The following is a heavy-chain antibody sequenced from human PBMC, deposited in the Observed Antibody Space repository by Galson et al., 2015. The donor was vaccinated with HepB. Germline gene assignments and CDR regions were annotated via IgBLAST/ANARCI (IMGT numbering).Heavy chain of an antibody. Sequence: SVKVSCKASGYTFTSYGISWVRQAPGQGLEWMGWISAYNGNTNYAQKLQGRVTMTTDTSTSTAYMELRSLRSDDTAVYYCARDRAGITMRAPRYYYGMDVWGQGTTVTVSS. CDR1: GYTFTSYG. CDR3: ARDRAGITMRAPRYYYGMDV. J-gene: IGHJ6*02. CDR2: ISAYNGNT. V-gene: IGHV1-18*04. D-gene: IGHD3-22*01.